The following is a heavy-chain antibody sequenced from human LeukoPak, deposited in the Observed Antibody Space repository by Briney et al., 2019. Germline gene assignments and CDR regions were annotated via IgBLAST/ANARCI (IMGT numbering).Heavy chain of an antibody. CDR3: ARAYYDILTGYYYMDV. D-gene: IGHD3-9*01. CDR2: IYYSGST. J-gene: IGHJ6*03. V-gene: IGHV4-59*01. CDR1: GGSISSYY. Sequence: PSETLSLTCTVSGGSISSYYWSWIRQPPGKGLEWIGYIYYSGSTNYNPSLKSRVTISVDTSKNQFSLKLSSVTAADTAVYYCARAYYDILTGYYYMDVWGKGTTVTVFS.